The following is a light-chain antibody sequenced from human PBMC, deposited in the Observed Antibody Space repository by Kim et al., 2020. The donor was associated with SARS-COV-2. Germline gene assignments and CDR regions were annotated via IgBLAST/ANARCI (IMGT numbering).Light chain of an antibody. CDR3: QLYNSYSKT. J-gene: IGKJ1*01. Sequence: DIQMTQSASTLSASVGDRVTITCRASQSISSWLAWYQQKPGKAPKLLIYKASSLESGVPSRFSGSGSGTEFTLTISSLQPDDFATYYCQLYNSYSKTFGQGTKVDIK. CDR2: KAS. V-gene: IGKV1-5*03. CDR1: QSISSW.